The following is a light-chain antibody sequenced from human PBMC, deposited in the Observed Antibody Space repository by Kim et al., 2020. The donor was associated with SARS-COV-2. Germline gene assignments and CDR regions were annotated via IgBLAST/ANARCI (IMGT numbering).Light chain of an antibody. CDR1: KLGDKY. Sequence: SYELTQPPSVSVSPGQTASITCSGDKLGDKYACXYQQKPGQSPVLVIYQDSKRPSGIPERFSGSNSGNTATLTIRGTQAMDEADYYRQAWDSSTVVFGGG. V-gene: IGLV3-1*01. CDR2: QDS. J-gene: IGLJ2*01. CDR3: QAWDSSTVV.